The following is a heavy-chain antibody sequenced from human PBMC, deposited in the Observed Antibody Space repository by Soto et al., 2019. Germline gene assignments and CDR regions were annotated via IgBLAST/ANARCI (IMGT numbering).Heavy chain of an antibody. CDR2: IYYSGST. CDR3: ARFGDGFGGYFDY. J-gene: IGHJ4*02. D-gene: IGHD3-10*01. CDR1: GGSISSYY. Sequence: PSETLSLTCTVSGGSISSYYWSWIRQPPVKGLEWIGYIYYSGSTNYNPSLKSRVTISVDTSKNQFSLKLSSVTAADTAVYYCARFGDGFGGYFDYWGQGTLVTVSS. V-gene: IGHV4-59*01.